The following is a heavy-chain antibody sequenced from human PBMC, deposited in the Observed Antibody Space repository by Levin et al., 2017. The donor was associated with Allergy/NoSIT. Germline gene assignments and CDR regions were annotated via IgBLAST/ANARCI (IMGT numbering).Heavy chain of an antibody. Sequence: PSETLSLTCTVSGGSISSSSYYWGWIRQPPGKGLEWIGSFYYSGSTYYNPSLKSRVTISVDTSKNQFSLNLTSGTAADTAGYYCARRGPSGRSLDYWGQGTLVTVSS. V-gene: IGHV4-39*01. CDR2: FYYSGST. CDR1: GGSISSSSYY. CDR3: ARRGPSGRSLDY. J-gene: IGHJ4*02. D-gene: IGHD2-15*01.